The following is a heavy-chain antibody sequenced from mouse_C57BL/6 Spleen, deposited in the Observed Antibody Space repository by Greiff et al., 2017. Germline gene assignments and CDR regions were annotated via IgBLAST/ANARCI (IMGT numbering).Heavy chain of an antibody. CDR1: GYTFTSYW. Sequence: QVQLQQPGAELVKPGASVKLSCKASGYTFTSYWMHWVTQRPGQGLEWIGMIHPTSGSTNYNEKFQSKATLTVDKSSSTAYMQLSSLTSNDSAVYYCAKEMIYYDYDGGYFDVWGTGTTGTVSS. CDR2: IHPTSGST. V-gene: IGHV1-64*01. CDR3: AKEMIYYDYDGGYFDV. D-gene: IGHD2-4*01. J-gene: IGHJ1*03.